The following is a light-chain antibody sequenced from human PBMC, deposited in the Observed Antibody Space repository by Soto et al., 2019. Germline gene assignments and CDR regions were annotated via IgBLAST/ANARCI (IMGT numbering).Light chain of an antibody. J-gene: IGLJ2*01. Sequence: QSALTQPPSVSGSPGQSVTISCTGTSSDVGSYNRVSWYQQPPGTVPKLMISEVSNWPSGVPDRFSGSKSGNTASLTISGLQAEDEADYYCSSYTSTSTWVFGGGTKVTVL. V-gene: IGLV2-18*02. CDR1: SSDVGSYNR. CDR2: EVS. CDR3: SSYTSTSTWV.